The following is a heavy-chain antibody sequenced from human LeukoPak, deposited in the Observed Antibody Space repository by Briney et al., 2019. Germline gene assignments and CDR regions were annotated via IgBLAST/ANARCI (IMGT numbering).Heavy chain of an antibody. V-gene: IGHV4-39*07. CDR1: GGSISSSSYY. CDR2: IYYSGST. D-gene: IGHD3-10*01. Sequence: SETLSLTCTVSGGSISSSSYYWGWIRQPPGKGLEWIGSIYYSGSTYYNPSLKSRVTISVVTSKNQFSLKLSSVTAADTAVYYCARQFYTATVLFWFDLWGQGTLVTVSS. J-gene: IGHJ5*02. CDR3: ARQFYTATVLFWFDL.